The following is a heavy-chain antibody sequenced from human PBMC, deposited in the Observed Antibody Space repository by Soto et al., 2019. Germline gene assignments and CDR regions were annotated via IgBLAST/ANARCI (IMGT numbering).Heavy chain of an antibody. CDR2: IYYSGST. Sequence: SETLSLTCTVSGGSISSYYWSWIRQPPGKGLEWIGYIYYSGSTNYNPSLKSRVTISVDTSKNQFSLKLSSVTAADTAVYYCARSIMITHDWFALRAQGTLVLGSS. D-gene: IGHD3-16*01. CDR3: ARSIMITHDWFAL. V-gene: IGHV4-59*08. CDR1: GGSISSYY. J-gene: IGHJ5*01.